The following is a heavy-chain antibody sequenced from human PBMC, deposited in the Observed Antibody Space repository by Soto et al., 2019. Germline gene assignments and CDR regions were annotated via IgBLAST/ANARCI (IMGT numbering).Heavy chain of an antibody. J-gene: IGHJ4*02. V-gene: IGHV3-30*03. CDR1: GFTFSYYA. CDR3: ARGGPQWLVTSDVNY. CDR2: VSHDGRNT. Sequence: VQLVESGGGVVQPGRSLRLSCAASGFTFSYYAMHWVRQAPGKGLEWVAVVSHDGRNTHYADSVKGRFTISRDSSKTTVSLEMTSLRAEDTAVYYCARGGPQWLVTSDVNYWGQGALVTVSS. D-gene: IGHD6-19*01.